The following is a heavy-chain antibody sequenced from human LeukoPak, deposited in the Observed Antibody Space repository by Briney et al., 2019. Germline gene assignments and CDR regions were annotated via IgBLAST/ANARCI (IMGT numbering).Heavy chain of an antibody. CDR2: IKQDGSEK. J-gene: IGHJ6*03. V-gene: IGHV3-7*01. CDR1: GFTFSSYW. D-gene: IGHD1-26*01. CDR3: ARELPIVGPYYYYYYYMDV. Sequence: GGSLRLSCAASGFTFSSYWMSWVRQAPGKGLEWVANIKQDGSEKYYVDSVKGRFTISRDNAKNSLYLQMNSLRAEDTAVYYCARELPIVGPYYYYYYYMDVWGKGTTVTVSS.